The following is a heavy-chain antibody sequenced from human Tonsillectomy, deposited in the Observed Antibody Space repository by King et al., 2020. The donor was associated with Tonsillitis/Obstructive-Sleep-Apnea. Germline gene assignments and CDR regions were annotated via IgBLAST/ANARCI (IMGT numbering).Heavy chain of an antibody. V-gene: IGHV1-18*01. D-gene: IGHD3-22*01. CDR3: ARDYYDSSGYYHGYFQH. CDR2: SRPNNGDT. Sequence: VQLVESGAEVKKPGDSVKVSCKASGYTFTNYDITWVRQAPGQGLEWMGWSRPNNGDTNYAQKLQGRVTMTSDTSTSTAYMELRSLRSDDTAVYYCARDYYDSSGYYHGYFQHWGQGTLVTVSS. CDR1: GYTFTNYD. J-gene: IGHJ1*01.